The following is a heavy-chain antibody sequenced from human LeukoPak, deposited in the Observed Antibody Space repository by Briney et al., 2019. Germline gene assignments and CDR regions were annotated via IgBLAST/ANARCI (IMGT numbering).Heavy chain of an antibody. D-gene: IGHD5-18*01. CDR3: ANSQRGYSYDLGSWYFGY. V-gene: IGHV3-23*01. CDR2: ISGSGGST. CDR1: GFTFSSYA. J-gene: IGHJ4*02. Sequence: GGSLRLSCAASGFTFSSYAMSWVRQAPGKGLEWVSAISGSGGSTYYADSVKGRFTISRDNSKNTLYLQMNSLRAEDTAVYYCANSQRGYSYDLGSWYFGYWGQGTLVTVSS.